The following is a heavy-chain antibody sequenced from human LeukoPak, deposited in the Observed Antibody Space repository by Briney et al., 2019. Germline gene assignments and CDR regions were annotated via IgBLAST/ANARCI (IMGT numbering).Heavy chain of an antibody. Sequence: GGSLRLSCAASGFTFSSYSMNWVRQAPGKGLEWVAVISYDGSNKYYADSVKGRFTISRDNSKNTLYLQMNSLRAEDTAVYYCARDSSGYYLYFDYWGQGTLVTVSS. J-gene: IGHJ4*02. D-gene: IGHD3-22*01. CDR3: ARDSSGYYLYFDY. CDR1: GFTFSSYS. CDR2: ISYDGSNK. V-gene: IGHV3-30*03.